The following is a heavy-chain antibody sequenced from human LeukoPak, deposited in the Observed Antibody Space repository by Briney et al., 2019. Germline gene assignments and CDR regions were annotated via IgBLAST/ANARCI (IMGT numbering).Heavy chain of an antibody. D-gene: IGHD3-9*01. J-gene: IGHJ5*02. Sequence: SETLSLTCTVSGYSISSGYYWGWIRQPPGKGLEWIGSIYHSGSTYYNPSLKSRVTISVDTSKNQFSLKLSSVTAADTAVYYCARGGAVRYFDWLSSYNWFDPWGQGTLVTVSS. CDR2: IYHSGST. CDR3: ARGGAVRYFDWLSSYNWFDP. V-gene: IGHV4-38-2*02. CDR1: GYSISSGYY.